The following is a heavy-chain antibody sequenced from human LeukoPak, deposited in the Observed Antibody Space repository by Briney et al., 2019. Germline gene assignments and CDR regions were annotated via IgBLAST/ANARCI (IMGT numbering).Heavy chain of an antibody. V-gene: IGHV1-2*02. CDR1: GYTLTGYQ. J-gene: IGHJ4*02. CDR2: INSDSGGT. D-gene: IGHD4-17*01. Sequence: ASVKDSFKSSGYTLTGYQLHWVRQAPAQGVEGMGWINSDSGGTNYAQKFEGRVTMTRDTSTSTAYMALSSLRSDDTAFYYCAKDTITVATPYFDYWGQGTLVTVPS. CDR3: AKDTITVATPYFDY.